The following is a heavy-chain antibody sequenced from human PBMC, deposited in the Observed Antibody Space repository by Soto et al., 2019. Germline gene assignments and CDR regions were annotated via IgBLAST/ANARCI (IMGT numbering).Heavy chain of an antibody. D-gene: IGHD6-13*01. CDR3: AKGGSSAAAGPGVWFDP. CDR2: INHSGST. CDR1: VAPFSGYN. J-gene: IGHJ5*02. Sequence: SEIRSLTCAVYVAPFSGYNSCWPRQPPGKGREWIGEINHSGSTNYNPSLKSRVTISVDTSKNQFSLKLSSVTAADTAVYYCAKGGSSAAAGPGVWFDPWGQGTLVTVS. V-gene: IGHV4-34*01.